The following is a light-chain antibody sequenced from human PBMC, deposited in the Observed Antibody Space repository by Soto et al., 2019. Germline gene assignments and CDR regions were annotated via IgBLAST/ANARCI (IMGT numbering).Light chain of an antibody. CDR1: SSDVGAYNY. V-gene: IGLV2-8*01. J-gene: IGLJ1*01. Sequence: VLTQPPSASGSPGQSFTISCTGTSSDVGAYNYVSWYQHHPGKAPKLMVYEVNKRPSGVPDRFSGSKSGNTASLTVSGLQADDEADYYCTSHAGTINFHYIVGTGTKV. CDR3: TSHAGTINFHYI. CDR2: EVN.